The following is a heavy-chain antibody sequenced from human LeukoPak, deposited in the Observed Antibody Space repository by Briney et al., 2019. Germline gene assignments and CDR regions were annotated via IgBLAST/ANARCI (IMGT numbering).Heavy chain of an antibody. J-gene: IGHJ4*02. CDR3: ASPLAVAGTFGY. V-gene: IGHV4-39*07. D-gene: IGHD6-19*01. Sequence: SETLSLTCTVSGGSISSSSYYWGWIRQPPGKGLEWIGSIYYSGSTYYNPSLKSRVTISVDTSKNQFSLKLSSVTAADTAVYYCASPLAVAGTFGYWGQGTLVTVSS. CDR1: GGSISSSSYY. CDR2: IYYSGST.